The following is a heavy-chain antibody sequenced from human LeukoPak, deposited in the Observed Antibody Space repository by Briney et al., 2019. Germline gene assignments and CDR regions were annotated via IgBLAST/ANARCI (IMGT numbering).Heavy chain of an antibody. V-gene: IGHV1-46*01. D-gene: IGHD3-22*01. CDR2: LNPSGDNT. Sequence: ASVKVSCKASGYTFTSYYMHWVRQAPGQGLEWMGVLNPSGDNTTYAQKFEGRVTMTRDTSTTTVYMELSSLRSEDTAVYYCARAWYYYDSSSGYYYGGAFDNWGQGTLVTVSS. CDR3: ARAWYYYDSSSGYYYGGAFDN. J-gene: IGHJ3*02. CDR1: GYTFTSYY.